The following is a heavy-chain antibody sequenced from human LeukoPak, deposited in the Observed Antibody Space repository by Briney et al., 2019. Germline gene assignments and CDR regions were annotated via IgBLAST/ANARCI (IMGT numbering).Heavy chain of an antibody. CDR1: GFTFSNAW. J-gene: IGHJ4*02. D-gene: IGHD3-3*01. Sequence: GGSLRLSCAASGFTFSNAWMSWVRQAPGKRLEWVGRIKSKTDGGTTDYAAPVKGRFTISRDDSKNTLYLQMNSLKTEDTAVYYCTTPDLEYYFDYWGQGTLVTVSS. CDR2: IKSKTDGGTT. CDR3: TTPDLEYYFDY. V-gene: IGHV3-15*01.